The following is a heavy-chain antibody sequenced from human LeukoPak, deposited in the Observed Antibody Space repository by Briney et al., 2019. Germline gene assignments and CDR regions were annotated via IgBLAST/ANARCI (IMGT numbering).Heavy chain of an antibody. CDR2: INPNSGGS. CDR3: ARRCDTSSYYTYYLDY. CDR1: GYTFTAYY. Sequence: GASVKVSCKASGYTFTAYYIHWVRQAPGQGLEWMGWINPNSGGSNYAQKFQGRVTMTRDTPISTAYMELSRLSSGDTAVYFCARRCDTSSYYTYYLDYWGHGTLVTVSS. D-gene: IGHD3-22*01. V-gene: IGHV1-2*02. J-gene: IGHJ4*01.